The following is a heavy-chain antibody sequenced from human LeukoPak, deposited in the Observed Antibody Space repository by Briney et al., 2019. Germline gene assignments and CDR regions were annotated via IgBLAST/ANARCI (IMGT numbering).Heavy chain of an antibody. Sequence: GGSLRLSCAASGFTFSSYTMNWVRQAPGKGLEWVAAISSSSRDIFYADSVKGRFTISRDNAKNSLYLQMNSLRVEDTAVYYCARDRVSGSGSIDYWGQGTLVTVSS. CDR1: GFTFSSYT. V-gene: IGHV3-21*01. J-gene: IGHJ4*02. D-gene: IGHD3-10*01. CDR2: ISSSSRDI. CDR3: ARDRVSGSGSIDY.